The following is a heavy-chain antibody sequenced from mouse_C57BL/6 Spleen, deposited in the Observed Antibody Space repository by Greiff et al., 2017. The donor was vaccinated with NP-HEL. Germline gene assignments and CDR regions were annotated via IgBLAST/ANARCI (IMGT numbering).Heavy chain of an antibody. CDR1: GFTFSSYT. V-gene: IGHV5-9*01. CDR3: ARLITTVVDYAMDY. CDR2: ISGGGGNT. J-gene: IGHJ4*01. Sequence: EVKLMESGGGLVKPGGSLKLSCAASGFTFSSYTMSWVRQTPEKRLEWVATISGGGGNTYYPDSVKGRFTISRDNAKNTLYLQMSSLRSEDTALYYCARLITTVVDYAMDYWGQGTSVTVSS. D-gene: IGHD1-1*01.